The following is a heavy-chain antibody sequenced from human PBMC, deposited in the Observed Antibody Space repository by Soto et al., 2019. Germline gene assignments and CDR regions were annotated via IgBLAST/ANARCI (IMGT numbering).Heavy chain of an antibody. J-gene: IGHJ4*02. CDR1: GYTFTSYY. CDR2: INPSGGST. Sequence: ASVKVSCKASGYTFTSYYMHWVRQAPGQGLEWMGIINPSGGSTSYAQKFQGRVTMTRDTSTSTVYMELSSLRSEDTAVYYCARLEYYDFWGSEFDYWGQGTLVTVSS. V-gene: IGHV1-46*03. D-gene: IGHD3-3*01. CDR3: ARLEYYDFWGSEFDY.